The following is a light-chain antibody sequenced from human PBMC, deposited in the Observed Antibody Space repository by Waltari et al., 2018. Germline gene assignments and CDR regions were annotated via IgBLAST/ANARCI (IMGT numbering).Light chain of an antibody. CDR1: QSLSNW. Sequence: DIQMTQSPSTLSASVGDRVTITCRASQSLSNWLAWYQQTPGKAPKVLIYKASTLESRVPSRFSGSGSGTEFTLTISSLQPDDFATYYCQQYRNLWTFGQGTKVEIK. CDR2: KAS. V-gene: IGKV1-5*03. CDR3: QQYRNLWT. J-gene: IGKJ1*01.